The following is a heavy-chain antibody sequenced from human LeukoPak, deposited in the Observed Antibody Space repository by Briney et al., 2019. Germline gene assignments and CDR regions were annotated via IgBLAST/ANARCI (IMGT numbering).Heavy chain of an antibody. Sequence: GGSLRLSCAASGFTFSSYAMHWVRQAPGKGLEWVAVISYDGSNKYYADSVKGRFTISRDNSKNTLYLQMNSLRAEDTAVYYCARYRNMVRGPEYYYYYGMDVWGQGTTVTVSS. CDR2: ISYDGSNK. J-gene: IGHJ6*02. CDR3: ARYRNMVRGPEYYYYYGMDV. CDR1: GFTFSSYA. D-gene: IGHD3-10*01. V-gene: IGHV3-30-3*01.